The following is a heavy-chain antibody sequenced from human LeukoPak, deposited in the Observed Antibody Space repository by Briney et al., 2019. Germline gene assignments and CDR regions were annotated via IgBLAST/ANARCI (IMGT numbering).Heavy chain of an antibody. V-gene: IGHV1-8*01. CDR1: GYTFTSYD. J-gene: IGHJ4*02. D-gene: IGHD3-22*01. CDR2: MNPNSGNT. CDR3: ARGRVRLYYYDSSGYTDY. Sequence: ASVKVSCKASGYTFTSYDINWVRRATGQGLEWMGWMNPNSGNTGYAQKFQGRVTMTRNTSISTAYMELSSLRSEDTAVYYCARGRVRLYYYDSSGYTDYWGQGTLVTVSS.